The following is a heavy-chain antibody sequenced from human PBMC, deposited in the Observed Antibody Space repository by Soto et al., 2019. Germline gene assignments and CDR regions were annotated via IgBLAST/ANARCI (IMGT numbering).Heavy chain of an antibody. CDR2: ISGGGSTI. Sequence: HPGGSLRLSCAASGFIFSNYVMYWVRQTPGKGLEWVSVISGGGSTIYYADSVKGRFTISRDNSEKTLYLQMNSLRAEDTATYYCANKKPGNNPFENWGQGTLVTVSS. CDR3: ANKKPGNNPFEN. J-gene: IGHJ4*02. CDR1: GFIFSNYV. V-gene: IGHV3-23*01. D-gene: IGHD1-20*01.